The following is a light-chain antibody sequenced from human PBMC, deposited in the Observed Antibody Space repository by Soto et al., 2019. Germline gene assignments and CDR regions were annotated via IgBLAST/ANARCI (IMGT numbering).Light chain of an antibody. V-gene: IGKV3-20*01. CDR3: HQYDASPYT. J-gene: IGKJ2*01. CDR1: HSLSSNY. CDR2: GTS. Sequence: EIVLTQSPGTLSLSPGESATLSCRAGHSLSSNYLAWYQQKPGKAPRLLIYGTSSRAIGIPDRFSGGGSGTDFTLTISRLEPEDLGVYYCHQYDASPYTFGQGTKLEIK.